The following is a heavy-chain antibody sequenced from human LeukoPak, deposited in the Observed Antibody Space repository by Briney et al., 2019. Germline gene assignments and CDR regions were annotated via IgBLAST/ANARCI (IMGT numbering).Heavy chain of an antibody. CDR2: INHSGST. V-gene: IGHV4-34*01. D-gene: IGHD2-2*01. CDR3: ARSAIVVAFDP. J-gene: IGHJ5*02. Sequence: SETLSLTCAVYGGSFSGYYWSWVHQPPGKGLEWIGEINHSGSTNYNPSLKSRVTISVDTSKNQFSLKLSSVTAADTAVYYCARSAIVVAFDPWGQGTLVTVSS. CDR1: GGSFSGYY.